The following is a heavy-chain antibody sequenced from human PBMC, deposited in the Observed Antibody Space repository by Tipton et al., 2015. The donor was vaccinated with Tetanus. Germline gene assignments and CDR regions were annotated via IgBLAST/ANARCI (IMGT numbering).Heavy chain of an antibody. D-gene: IGHD3-3*01. CDR1: GYTFSKYG. Sequence: QLVQSGAEVKKPGASVKDSCKASGYTFSKYGISWVRQAPGQGLEWMGWIDTDNAKANFAQRFQDRVTMTTDASSSTVYMERRSLRSDDTAMYYCARDVTIFGEMTLEYWGQGTLVTVSS. CDR2: IDTDNAKA. CDR3: ARDVTIFGEMTLEY. J-gene: IGHJ4*02. V-gene: IGHV1-18*01.